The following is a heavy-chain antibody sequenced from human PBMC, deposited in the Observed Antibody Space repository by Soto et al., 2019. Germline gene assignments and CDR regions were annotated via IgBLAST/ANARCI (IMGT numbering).Heavy chain of an antibody. CDR3: VRGIGSTSLYFFDY. V-gene: IGHV3-30*03. CDR2: ISYDGSNK. J-gene: IGHJ4*02. CDR1: GFTFSSYG. Sequence: GGSLRLSCAASGFTFSSYGMHWVRQAPGKGLEWVAVISYDGSNKYYADSVKGRFTISRDNSKNTLYLQMNSLRAEDTAVYYCVRGIGSTSLYFFDYWGQGTLVTVSS. D-gene: IGHD6-13*01.